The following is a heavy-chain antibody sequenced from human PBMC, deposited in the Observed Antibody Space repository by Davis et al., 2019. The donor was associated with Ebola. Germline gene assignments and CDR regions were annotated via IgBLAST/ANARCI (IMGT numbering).Heavy chain of an antibody. D-gene: IGHD3-3*01. J-gene: IGHJ6*02. CDR1: GGSISAYY. CDR2: IYYSGST. V-gene: IGHV4-59*01. CDR3: ARVIGHYDFWSGSISDYGLDV. Sequence: MPSETLSLTCTVSGGSISAYYWSWIRQPPGKALECIGYIYYSGSTHYNPSLKSPVTISVDTSKTQFSLKLSSVTAADTAVYYCARVIGHYDFWSGSISDYGLDVWGQGTTVTVSS.